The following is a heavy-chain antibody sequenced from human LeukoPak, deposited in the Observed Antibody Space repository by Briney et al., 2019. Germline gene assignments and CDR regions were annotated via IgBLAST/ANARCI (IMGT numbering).Heavy chain of an antibody. D-gene: IGHD6-6*01. CDR2: IYYSGST. CDR1: GGSISSGDYY. J-gene: IGHJ5*02. CDR3: ARAGKGSIAVPFDP. Sequence: TLSLTCTVSGGSISSGDYYWSWIRQPPGKGLEWIGYIYYSGSTYYNPSLKSRIIISVDTSKNQFSLKLSSVTAADTAVYYCARAGKGSIAVPFDPWGQGTLVTVSS. V-gene: IGHV4-30-4*08.